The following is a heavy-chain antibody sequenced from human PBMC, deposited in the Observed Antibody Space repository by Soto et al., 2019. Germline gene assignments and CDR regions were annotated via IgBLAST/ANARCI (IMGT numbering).Heavy chain of an antibody. J-gene: IGHJ4*02. CDR3: ASDCSGGSCPGY. Sequence: GGSLRLSCAASGFTFSSYGMHWVRQAPGKGLEWVAVIWYDGSNKYYADSVKGRFTISRDNSKNTLYLQMNSLRAEDTAVYYCASDCSGGSCPGYWGQGTLVTVSS. CDR1: GFTFSSYG. V-gene: IGHV3-33*01. CDR2: IWYDGSNK. D-gene: IGHD2-15*01.